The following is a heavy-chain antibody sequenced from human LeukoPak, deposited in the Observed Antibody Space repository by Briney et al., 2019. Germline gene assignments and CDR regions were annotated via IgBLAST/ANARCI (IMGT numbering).Heavy chain of an antibody. CDR1: GGSISSYY. J-gene: IGHJ5*02. V-gene: IGHV4-59*01. CDR2: IYYSGST. Sequence: PSETLSLTCTVSGGSISSYYWSWIRQPPGKGLEWIGYIYYSGSTNYNPSLKSRVTISVDTSKNQFSLKLSSVTAADTAVYYCARVVGKSGSYVRWFDPWGQGTLVTVSS. CDR3: ARVVGKSGSYVRWFDP. D-gene: IGHD1-26*01.